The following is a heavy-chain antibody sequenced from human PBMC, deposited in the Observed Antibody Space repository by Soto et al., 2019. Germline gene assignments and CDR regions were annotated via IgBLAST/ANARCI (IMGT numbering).Heavy chain of an antibody. J-gene: IGHJ6*02. Sequence: GGSLRLSCAASGFTFSSYSMNWVRQAPGKGLEWVSSISSSSSYIYYADSVEGRLTISRDNAKNSLYLQMNSLRAEDTAVYYYARQTTVFSYYYGMDVWGQGTTVTVSS. CDR1: GFTFSSYS. D-gene: IGHD1-1*01. CDR2: ISSSSSYI. CDR3: ARQTTVFSYYYGMDV. V-gene: IGHV3-21*01.